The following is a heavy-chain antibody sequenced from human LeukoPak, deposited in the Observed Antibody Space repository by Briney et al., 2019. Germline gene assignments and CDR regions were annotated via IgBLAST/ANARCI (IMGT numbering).Heavy chain of an antibody. V-gene: IGHV4-38-2*02. CDR3: ARQEGYYGSGSYSYYMDV. CDR2: IYYSGST. J-gene: IGHJ6*03. Sequence: PSETLSLTCTVSGYSISSGYYWGWIRQPPGKGLEWIGSIYYSGSTYYNPSLKSRVTISVDTSKNQFSLKLSSVTAADTAVYYCARQEGYYGSGSYSYYMDVWGKGTTVTISS. D-gene: IGHD3-10*01. CDR1: GYSISSGYY.